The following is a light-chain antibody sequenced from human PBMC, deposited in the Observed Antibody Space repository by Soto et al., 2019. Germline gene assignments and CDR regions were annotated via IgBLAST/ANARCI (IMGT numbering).Light chain of an antibody. CDR3: CSYAGRATYV. Sequence: QSVLTQPASVSGSPGQSITISCTGPSSDVGSYNLVSWYQQYPGKAPKLFIFEGFKRPSGVSHRFSGSKSGNTASLTISGLQAEDEANYYCCSYAGRATYVFGGGTKLTVL. CDR2: EGF. J-gene: IGLJ2*01. CDR1: SSDVGSYNL. V-gene: IGLV2-23*01.